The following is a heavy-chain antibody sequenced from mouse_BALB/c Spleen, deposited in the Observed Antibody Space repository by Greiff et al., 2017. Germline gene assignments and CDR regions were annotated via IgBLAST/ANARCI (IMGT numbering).Heavy chain of an antibody. D-gene: IGHD1-1*01. CDR2: IDPANGNT. J-gene: IGHJ3*01. Sequence: DVQLVESGAELVKPGASVKLSCTASGFNIKDTYMHWVKQRPEQGLEWIGRIDPANGNTKYDPKFQGKATITADTSSNTAYLQLSSLTSEDTAVYYCATFYYGSSYAWFAYWGQGTLVTVSA. CDR3: ATFYYGSSYAWFAY. CDR1: GFNIKDTY. V-gene: IGHV14-3*02.